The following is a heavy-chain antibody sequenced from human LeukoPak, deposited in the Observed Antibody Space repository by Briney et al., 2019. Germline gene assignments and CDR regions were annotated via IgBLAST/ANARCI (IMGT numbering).Heavy chain of an antibody. CDR2: IKPDGSEK. D-gene: IGHD5-18*01. CDR3: ARGGYSYSF. V-gene: IGHV3-7*01. Sequence: TGGSLRLSCAASEITFSSHWMSWVRQAPGKGLEWVANIKPDGSEKYYVDSVKGRFTISRDNAKNSLYLQMNSLRPEDTAVYYCARGGYSYSFWSQGTLVTVSS. J-gene: IGHJ4*02. CDR1: EITFSSHW.